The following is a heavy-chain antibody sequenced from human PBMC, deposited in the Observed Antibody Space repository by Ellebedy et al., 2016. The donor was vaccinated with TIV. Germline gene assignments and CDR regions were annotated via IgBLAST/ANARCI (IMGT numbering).Heavy chain of an antibody. CDR2: ISSSSTTI. CDR1: GFTFISYA. D-gene: IGHD3-22*01. CDR3: AKGRGGGSDSSAPRYYFDY. Sequence: GESLKISCAASGFTFISYAMSWVRQAPGKGLEWVSYISSSSTTIDYADSVKGRFTISRDDAKNSLSLHMNSLRAEDTAVYYCAKGRGGGSDSSAPRYYFDYWGLGTLVTVSS. V-gene: IGHV3-48*04. J-gene: IGHJ4*02.